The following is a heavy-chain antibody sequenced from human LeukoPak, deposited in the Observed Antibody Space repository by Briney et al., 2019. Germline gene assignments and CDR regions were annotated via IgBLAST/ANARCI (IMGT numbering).Heavy chain of an antibody. CDR1: GFTFGDYA. J-gene: IGHJ4*02. V-gene: IGHV3-49*03. CDR3: TRGRKTTTSCFDY. CDR2: IRSKAYGGTT. Sequence: GGSLRLSCTASGFTFGDYAMSWFRQAPGKGLEWVGFIRSKAYGGTTEYAASVKGRFTISRDDSKSIAYLQMNSLKTEDTAVYYCTRGRKTTTSCFDYWGQGTLVTVSS. D-gene: IGHD2-2*01.